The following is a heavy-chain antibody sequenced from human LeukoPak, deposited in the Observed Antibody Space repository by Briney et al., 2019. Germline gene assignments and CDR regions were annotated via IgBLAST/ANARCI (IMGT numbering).Heavy chain of an antibody. Sequence: SETLSLTCTVSGGSISSGSYYWTWIQQPAGEGLEWIGRIYTSGSTNYNPSLKSRVTISVDTSKNQFSLKLSSVTAADTAVYYCARAYSSAWYMNWFDPWGQGTLVTVSS. CDR3: ARAYSSAWYMNWFDP. CDR1: GGSISSGSYY. CDR2: IYTSGST. V-gene: IGHV4-61*02. J-gene: IGHJ5*02. D-gene: IGHD6-19*01.